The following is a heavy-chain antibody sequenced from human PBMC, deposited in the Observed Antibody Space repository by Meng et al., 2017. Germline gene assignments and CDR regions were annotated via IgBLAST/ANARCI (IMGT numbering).Heavy chain of an antibody. CDR2: IYSGGST. V-gene: IGHV3-66*02. J-gene: IGHJ3*02. CDR3: ARGPRYSSSWYDAFDI. Sequence: GGSLRLSCAASGFTVSSNYMSWVRQAPGKGLEWVSVIYSGGSTYYADSVKGRFTISRDNSKNTLYLQMDSLRAGDTAVYYCARGPRYSSSWYDAFDIWGQGTMVTVSS. D-gene: IGHD6-13*01. CDR1: GFTVSSNY.